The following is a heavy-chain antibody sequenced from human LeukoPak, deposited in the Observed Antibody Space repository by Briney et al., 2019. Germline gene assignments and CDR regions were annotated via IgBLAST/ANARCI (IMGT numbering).Heavy chain of an antibody. D-gene: IGHD3-10*01. CDR3: ARGLWFGELLFSSNWFDP. Sequence: GASVKVSCKASGYTFTGYYMHWVRQAPGQGLEWMGWINPNSGGTNYAQKFQGRVTMTRDTSISTAYMELSRLRSDDTAVYYFARGLWFGELLFSSNWFDPWGQGTLVTVSS. CDR2: INPNSGGT. V-gene: IGHV1-2*02. J-gene: IGHJ5*02. CDR1: GYTFTGYY.